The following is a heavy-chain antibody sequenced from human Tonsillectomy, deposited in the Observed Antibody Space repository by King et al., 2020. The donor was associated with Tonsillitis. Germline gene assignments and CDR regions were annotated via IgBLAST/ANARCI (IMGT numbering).Heavy chain of an antibody. D-gene: IGHD4-17*01. Sequence: VQLQESGPGLVKPSETLSLTCTVSADALSAYYWNWIRQPPGKGLEWIGYVYYSGTTNYNPSLESRVTISIDTASKQFSLKLTSVTAADTAVYYCARRSYGDYVTRDNLVFDYWGQGILVTVSS. CDR1: ADALSAYY. J-gene: IGHJ4*02. V-gene: IGHV4-59*01. CDR2: VYYSGTT. CDR3: ARRSYGDYVTRDNLVFDY.